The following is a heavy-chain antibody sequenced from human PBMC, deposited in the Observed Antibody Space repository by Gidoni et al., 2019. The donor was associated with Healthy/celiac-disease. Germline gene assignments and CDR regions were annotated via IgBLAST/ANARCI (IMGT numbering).Heavy chain of an antibody. D-gene: IGHD2-21*02. CDR3: ARDRSMTAYFDY. CDR2: ISYDGSNK. Sequence: QVQLVESGGGVVQPGRSLRLSCAASGFTFSSYAMHWVRQAPGKGREWVAVISYDGSNKYYADSVKGRFTISRDNSKNTLYLQMNSLRAEDTAVYYCARDRSMTAYFDYWGQGTLVTVSS. V-gene: IGHV3-30-3*01. CDR1: GFTFSSYA. J-gene: IGHJ4*02.